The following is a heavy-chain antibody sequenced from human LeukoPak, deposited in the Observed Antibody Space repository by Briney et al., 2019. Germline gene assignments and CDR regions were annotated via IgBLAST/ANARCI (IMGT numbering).Heavy chain of an antibody. CDR1: GLTFSRHW. V-gene: IGHV3-7*01. Sequence: GGSLRLSCAVSGLTFSRHWMSWVRQAPGKGLEWLANIKQDGSEKYYVDSVEGRFTISRDNAKNSLYLQMNSLRAEDTAVYYCARSYYGSGTSYGMDVWGQGTTVTISS. CDR3: ARSYYGSGTSYGMDV. D-gene: IGHD3-10*01. CDR2: IKQDGSEK. J-gene: IGHJ6*02.